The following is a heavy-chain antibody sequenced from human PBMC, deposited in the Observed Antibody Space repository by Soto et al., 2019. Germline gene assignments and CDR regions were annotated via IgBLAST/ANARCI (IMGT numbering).Heavy chain of an antibody. Sequence: QVQLQQWGAGLLKPSETLSLTCAVNGGSFTGYYGAWIRQSPGKGLECIGEISHSGSTNYNPSLNSGVTISIDSSRNQSSLKLSSVTAADTGMYYCASNGGSSWYYFDSWGHVTVVIVSS. CDR3: ASNGGSSWYYFDS. D-gene: IGHD6-13*01. CDR2: ISHSGST. V-gene: IGHV4-34*01. CDR1: GGSFTGYY. J-gene: IGHJ4*01.